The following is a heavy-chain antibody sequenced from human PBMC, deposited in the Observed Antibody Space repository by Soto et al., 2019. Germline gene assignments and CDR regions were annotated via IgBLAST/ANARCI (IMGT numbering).Heavy chain of an antibody. Sequence: GGSLRLSCAASGFTFSDYGMHWVRQAPGKGLEWVAVIWYDGSNKYYADSVKARFTISRDNSKNTLFVQMSSLRAEDTAVYYCARGAVAGYWYFDLWGRGTLVTVSS. J-gene: IGHJ2*01. CDR3: ARGAVAGYWYFDL. CDR2: IWYDGSNK. CDR1: GFTFSDYG. V-gene: IGHV3-33*01. D-gene: IGHD6-19*01.